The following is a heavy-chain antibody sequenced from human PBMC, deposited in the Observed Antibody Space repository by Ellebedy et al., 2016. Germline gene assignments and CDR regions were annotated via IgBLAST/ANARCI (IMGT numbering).Heavy chain of an antibody. D-gene: IGHD3-3*01. CDR3: ARDKRFLEWLYNWFDP. V-gene: IGHV1-69*13. CDR2: IIPIFGTA. Sequence: ASVKVSCKVSGGTFSSYAISWVRQAPGQGLEWMGGIIPIFGTANYAQKFQGRVTITADESTSTAYMELSSLRSEDTAVYYCARDKRFLEWLYNWFDPWGQGTLVTVSS. CDR1: GGTFSSYA. J-gene: IGHJ5*02.